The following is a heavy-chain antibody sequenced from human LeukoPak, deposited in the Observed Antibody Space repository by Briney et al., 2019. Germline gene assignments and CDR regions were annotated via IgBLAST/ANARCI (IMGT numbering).Heavy chain of an antibody. CDR1: GFTFSSYS. Sequence: PGGSLRLSCAASGFTFSSYSMNWVRQAPGKGLEWVAFIRYDGSNKYYADSVKGRFTISRDNSKNTLYLQMNSLRAEDTAVYYCAKDRAREYSYGSPEYWGQGTLVTVSS. CDR2: IRYDGSNK. V-gene: IGHV3-30*02. J-gene: IGHJ4*02. CDR3: AKDRAREYSYGSPEY. D-gene: IGHD5-18*01.